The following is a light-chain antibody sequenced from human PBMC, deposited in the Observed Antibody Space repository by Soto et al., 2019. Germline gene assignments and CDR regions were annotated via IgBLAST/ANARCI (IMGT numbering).Light chain of an antibody. CDR3: SSYTTGNTVL. V-gene: IGLV2-14*01. CDR2: EVN. J-gene: IGLJ3*02. CDR1: RSDVGAYGY. Sequence: QSALTQPASVSGSPGQSIAISCTGTRSDVGAYGYVSWYQQHPGKAPKLMLFEVNMRPSGVSNRFSGSKSGNTASLTISGLQADDEADYYCSSYTTGNTVLFGGGTKLTVL.